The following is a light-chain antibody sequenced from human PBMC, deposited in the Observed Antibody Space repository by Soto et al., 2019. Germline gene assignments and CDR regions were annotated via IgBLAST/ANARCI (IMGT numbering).Light chain of an antibody. CDR2: AAS. V-gene: IGKV1-39*01. J-gene: IGKJ1*01. Sequence: DIPLTQSPSSLSASVGDRVIISCRASQSIGTYVNWYQQKPGRAPKLQIYAASNLQSGVPSRFSGSGSGTDFTLTIRSLQPEDFATYFCQQSYSSPWTFGQGTKVDIK. CDR1: QSIGTY. CDR3: QQSYSSPWT.